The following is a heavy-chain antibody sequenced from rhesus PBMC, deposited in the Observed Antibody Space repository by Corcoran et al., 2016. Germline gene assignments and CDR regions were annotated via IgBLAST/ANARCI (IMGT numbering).Heavy chain of an antibody. V-gene: IGHV4-169*02. CDR2: IYGSGSST. D-gene: IGHD6-25*01. J-gene: IGHJ4*01. CDR1: GGSISSSY. Sequence: QLQLQESGPGLVKPSETLSVTCAVSGGSISSSYWSWIRQAPGKGLECIGYIYGSGSSTNYNPSLKSRVTLSVDTSKNQLSLKLSAVTAADTAVYYCASGAAAGYYWGQGVLVTVSS. CDR3: ASGAAAGYY.